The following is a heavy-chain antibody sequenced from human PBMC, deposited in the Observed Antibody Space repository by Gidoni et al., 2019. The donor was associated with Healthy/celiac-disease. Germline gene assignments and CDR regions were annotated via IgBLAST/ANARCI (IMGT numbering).Heavy chain of an antibody. J-gene: IGHJ4*02. CDR3: ARVIGGSYYGVGYFDY. CDR2: INHSGST. CDR1: GGSFSGYY. V-gene: IGHV4-34*01. Sequence: QVQLQQWGAGLLKPSETLSLTCAVYGGSFSGYYWSWIRQPPGKGLEWIGEINHSGSTNYNPSLKSRVTISVETSKNQFSLKLSSVTAADTAVYYCARVIGGSYYGVGYFDYWGQGTLVTVSS. D-gene: IGHD1-26*01.